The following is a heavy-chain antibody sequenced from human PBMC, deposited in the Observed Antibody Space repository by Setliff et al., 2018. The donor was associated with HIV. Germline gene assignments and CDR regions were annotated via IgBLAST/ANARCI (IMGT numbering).Heavy chain of an antibody. D-gene: IGHD3-22*01. V-gene: IGHV4-39*07. CDR3: ARGSRGARPSKIDSTVYYLVS. CDR1: GGSISRSSYY. CDR2: IYYSGST. Sequence: PSETLSLTCTVAGGSISRSSYYWGWIRQPPGEGLDWIGSIYYSGSTYYNPTLKIRVTISADTSKNQFSLKLSSVTAADTAVYYCARGSRGARPSKIDSTVYYLVSWGQGTRVTVSS. J-gene: IGHJ4*02.